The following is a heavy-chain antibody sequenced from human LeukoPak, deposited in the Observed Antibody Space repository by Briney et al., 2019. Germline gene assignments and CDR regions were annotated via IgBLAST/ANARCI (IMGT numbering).Heavy chain of an antibody. D-gene: IGHD2-15*01. CDR1: RYTFTSYA. J-gene: IGHJ5*02. Sequence: ASVKVSCKASRYTFTSYAVSWVRQAPGQGLEWMGWISTYNGDTNYAQKLQGRVTMTTDTSTSTAYMELGSLRSDDTAVYYCARDWYCSGGSCYDCFDPWGQGTLVTVSS. CDR3: ARDWYCSGGSCYDCFDP. CDR2: ISTYNGDT. V-gene: IGHV1-18*01.